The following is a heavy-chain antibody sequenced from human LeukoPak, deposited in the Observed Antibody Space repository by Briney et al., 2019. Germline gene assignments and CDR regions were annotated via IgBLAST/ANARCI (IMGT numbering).Heavy chain of an antibody. Sequence: SVKVSCKASGGSFNTYVITWVRQAPGQGLEWMGRIIPILDVANFAQKYQGRVTITADKSTNTAHMELSGLRSEDTAVYYCTREGVYSPDPSSYHRYAFDIWGQGTVVTVSS. CDR1: GGSFNTYV. D-gene: IGHD3-16*02. CDR2: IIPILDVA. CDR3: TREGVYSPDPSSYHRYAFDI. V-gene: IGHV1-69*04. J-gene: IGHJ3*02.